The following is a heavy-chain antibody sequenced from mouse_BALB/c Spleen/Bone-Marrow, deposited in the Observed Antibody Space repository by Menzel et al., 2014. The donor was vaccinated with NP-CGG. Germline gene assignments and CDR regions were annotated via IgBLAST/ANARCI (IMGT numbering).Heavy chain of an antibody. Sequence: VQLQQAGPGLVKPSQSLSLTCTVTGYSITSDYAWNWIRQFPGNKLEWMGYISYSGSTSYNPPLKSRISITRDTSKNQFFLQLNSVTTEDTATYYCARRLWDYWGQCTTLPVSS. J-gene: IGHJ2*01. CDR3: ARRLWDY. V-gene: IGHV3-2*02. CDR1: GYSITSDYA. CDR2: ISYSGST. D-gene: IGHD6-5*01.